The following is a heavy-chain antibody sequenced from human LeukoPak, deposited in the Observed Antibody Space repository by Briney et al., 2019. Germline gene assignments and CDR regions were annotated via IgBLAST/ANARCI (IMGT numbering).Heavy chain of an antibody. Sequence: ASVKVSCKASGYTFTSYDINWARQATGQGLEWMGWMNPNSGNTGYAQKFQGRVTMTRNTSISTAYMELSSPRSEDTAVYYCARHAKIIGFDPWGQGTLVTVSS. CDR3: ARHAKIIGFDP. CDR1: GYTFTSYD. J-gene: IGHJ5*02. CDR2: MNPNSGNT. V-gene: IGHV1-8*01.